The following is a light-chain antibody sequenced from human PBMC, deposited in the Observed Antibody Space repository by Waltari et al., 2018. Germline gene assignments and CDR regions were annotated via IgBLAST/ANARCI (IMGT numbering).Light chain of an antibody. Sequence: QSALTQPASVSGSPGQSITISCTGTSSDVGGYTYVPRSQHHPGKAPKLIISDVSNRPSGVSNRFSGSKSGNTASLTISGLQAEDEADYYCYSYTSSTILGGVFGGGTKLTVL. J-gene: IGLJ2*01. CDR2: DVS. CDR1: SSDVGGYTY. V-gene: IGLV2-14*03. CDR3: YSYTSSTILGGV.